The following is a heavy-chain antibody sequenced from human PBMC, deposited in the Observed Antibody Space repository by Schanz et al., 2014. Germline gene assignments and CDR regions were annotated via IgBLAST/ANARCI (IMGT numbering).Heavy chain of an antibody. CDR3: ARGGGGSPYRRDY. V-gene: IGHV3-48*01. Sequence: EVQLVESGGGLVQPGGSLRLSCGSSGFTFSSYAMSWVRQAPGKGLEWVSCISGSSRTIYYADSMKGRFTVSRDNAESALYLQMSSLRAEDTGLYFCARGGGGSPYRRDYWGQGTLVTVSS. J-gene: IGHJ4*02. CDR2: ISGSSRTI. CDR1: GFTFSSYA. D-gene: IGHD1-26*01.